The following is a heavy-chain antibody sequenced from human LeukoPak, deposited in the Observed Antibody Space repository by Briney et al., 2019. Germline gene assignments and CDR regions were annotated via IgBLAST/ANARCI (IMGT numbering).Heavy chain of an antibody. D-gene: IGHD6-19*01. CDR2: INTDGTVT. CDR1: GFTFSKCW. J-gene: IGHJ4*02. Sequence: GGSLRLSCAASGFTFSKCWMLWVRQAPGKGLESVSRINTDGTVTTYADSVKGRFTVSRDNADNTMFLQMNSVRDEDAAVYYCATKQWLAPPPDSWGQGTPVTVSS. CDR3: ATKQWLAPPPDS. V-gene: IGHV3-74*01.